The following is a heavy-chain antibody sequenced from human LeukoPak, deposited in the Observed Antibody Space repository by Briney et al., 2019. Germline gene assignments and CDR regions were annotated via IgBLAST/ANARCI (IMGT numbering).Heavy chain of an antibody. CDR2: ISSSSSYI. CDR3: ARVLSAFDI. V-gene: IGHV3-21*01. Sequence: SGGSLRLSCAASGFTFSSYSMNWVRQAPGKGLELVSSISSSSSYIYYADSVKGRFTISRDNAKNSLYMQMNSLRAEDTVVYYCARVLSAFDIWGQGTMVIVSS. J-gene: IGHJ3*02. D-gene: IGHD3-9*01. CDR1: GFTFSSYS.